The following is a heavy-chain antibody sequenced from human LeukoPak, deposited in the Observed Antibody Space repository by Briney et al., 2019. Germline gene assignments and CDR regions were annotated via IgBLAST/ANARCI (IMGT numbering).Heavy chain of an antibody. J-gene: IGHJ5*02. V-gene: IGHV4-4*07. Sequence: SETLSLTCTVSGGSISSYYWSWIRQPAGKGLEWIGRIYTSGSTNYNPSLKSRVTISVDKSKNQFPLKLSSVTAADTAVYYCARQLVDWFDPWGQGTLVTVSS. CDR1: GGSISSYY. D-gene: IGHD2-8*02. CDR3: ARQLVDWFDP. CDR2: IYTSGST.